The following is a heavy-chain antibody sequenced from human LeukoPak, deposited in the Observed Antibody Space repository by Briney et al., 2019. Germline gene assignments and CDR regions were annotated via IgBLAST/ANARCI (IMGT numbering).Heavy chain of an antibody. CDR2: IYTSGST. CDR3: ARVAYSSGWYEDWFDP. J-gene: IGHJ5*02. V-gene: IGHV4-4*07. D-gene: IGHD6-19*01. Sequence: PSETLSLTCTVSGGSISSYYWSWIRQPAGKGLEWIGRIYTSGSTNYNPSLKSRVTMSVDTSKNQFSLKLSSVTAADTAVHYCARVAYSSGWYEDWFDPWGQGTLVTV. CDR1: GGSISSYY.